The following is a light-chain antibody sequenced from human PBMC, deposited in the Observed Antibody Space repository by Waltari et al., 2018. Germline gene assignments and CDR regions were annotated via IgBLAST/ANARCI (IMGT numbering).Light chain of an antibody. CDR3: QTGGHGTWV. Sequence: QLVLTQSPSASASLGASVRLTCTLSSGHSSNIIAWLQQRPEKGPRYLMTVNSDGSHSRGDGEGRRYCVKVKRVGGPSRGDGIPDRFSGASSGAERYLTISSVQCGEEGDYYCQTGGHGTWVFGGGTKLTVL. CDR2: VNSDGSH. V-gene: IGLV4-69*01. CDR1: SGHSSNI. J-gene: IGLJ3*02.